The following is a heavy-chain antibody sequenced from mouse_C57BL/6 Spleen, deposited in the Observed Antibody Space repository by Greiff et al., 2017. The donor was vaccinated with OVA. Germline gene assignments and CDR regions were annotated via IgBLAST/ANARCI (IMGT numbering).Heavy chain of an antibody. V-gene: IGHV14-2*01. CDR2: IDPEDGET. J-gene: IGHJ3*01. CDR3: ARMGGNPAWFAY. D-gene: IGHD2-1*01. Sequence: EVQVVESGAELVKPGASVKLSCTASGFNIKDYYMHWVKQRTEQGLEWIGRIDPEDGETKYAPKFQGKATIPADPSSNTAYLQLSSLTSEDTAVYYGARMGGNPAWFAYWGQGTLVTVSA. CDR1: GFNIKDYY.